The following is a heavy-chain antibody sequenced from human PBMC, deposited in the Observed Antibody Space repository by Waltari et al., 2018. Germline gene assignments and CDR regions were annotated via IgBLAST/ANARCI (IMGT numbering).Heavy chain of an antibody. CDR2: INQRGST. D-gene: IGHD1-26*01. J-gene: IGHJ6*03. V-gene: IGHV4-34*01. CDR1: GGSFSGYY. CDR3: ARGGGGSYYYYYYMDV. Sequence: QVQLQQWGAGLLKPSETLSLTCAVYGGSFSGYYWSWIRQPPGKGLELMWKINQRGSTNYNPSLKSGVTISVGTSKNQFSLKLSSVTAADTAVYYCARGGGGSYYYYYYMDVWGKGTTVTISS.